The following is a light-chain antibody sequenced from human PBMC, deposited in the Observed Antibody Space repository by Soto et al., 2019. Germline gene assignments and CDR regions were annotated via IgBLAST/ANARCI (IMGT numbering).Light chain of an antibody. CDR3: QQYNNWPLT. V-gene: IGKV3D-15*01. Sequence: EIVMTQSPVTLSASPGERATLSCRASQSVSDNLAWYQQKPGQAPRLLIYGASTRATGIPARFSGSGSGTEFTLTISSLQSEDFAVYYCQQYNNWPLTFGGGTKVEIK. J-gene: IGKJ4*01. CDR2: GAS. CDR1: QSVSDN.